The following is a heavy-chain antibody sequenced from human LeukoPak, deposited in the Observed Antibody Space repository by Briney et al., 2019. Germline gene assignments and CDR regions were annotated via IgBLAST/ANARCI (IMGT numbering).Heavy chain of an antibody. CDR1: GFTFSSYG. CDR2: ISGAGTFI. J-gene: IGHJ4*02. V-gene: IGHV3-21*01. Sequence: PGRSLRLSCAASGFTFSSYGMHWVRQAPGKGLEWVASISGAGTFIYYADSVKGRFTISRDNTKNSLYLQMNGLRAEDTAVYYCTRSSMAALAVDSWGQGTLVTVSS. D-gene: IGHD6-6*01. CDR3: TRSSMAALAVDS.